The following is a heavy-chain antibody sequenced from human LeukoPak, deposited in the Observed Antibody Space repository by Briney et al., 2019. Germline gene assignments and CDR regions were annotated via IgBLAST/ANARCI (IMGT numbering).Heavy chain of an antibody. CDR1: GFTFSSYG. V-gene: IGHV3-30*18. D-gene: IGHD1-26*01. CDR3: AKDLSWDRGPPDY. Sequence: PGGSLRLSCAASGFTFSSYGMHWVRQVPGKGLEWVAVISYDGSNKYYADSVKGRFTISRDNSKNTLYLQMNSLRAEDTAVYYCAKDLSWDRGPPDYWGQGTLVTVSS. J-gene: IGHJ4*02. CDR2: ISYDGSNK.